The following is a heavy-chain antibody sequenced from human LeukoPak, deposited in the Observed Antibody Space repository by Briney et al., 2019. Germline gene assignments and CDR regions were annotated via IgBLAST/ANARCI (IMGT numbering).Heavy chain of an antibody. CDR2: ISSSGGTT. D-gene: IGHD6-19*01. J-gene: IGHJ4*02. CDR1: GFTFSTYA. CDR3: AKDRNGWPTNFDC. V-gene: IGHV3-23*01. Sequence: GGSLRLSCAASGFTFSTYAVNWDRQAPGKGLEWVSAISSSGGTTYYADSVKGRFSISRDNSKNTVYLQMNSLRAEDTAVYYCAKDRNGWPTNFDCWGQGTLVTVSA.